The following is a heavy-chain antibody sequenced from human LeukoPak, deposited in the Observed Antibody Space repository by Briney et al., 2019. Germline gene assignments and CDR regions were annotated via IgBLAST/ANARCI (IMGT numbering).Heavy chain of an antibody. Sequence: PGGSLRLSCTASGFIFSTSWMTWVRQAPGKGLEWVANINLDGSEKYYVDSVKGRFTISRDNAKNSLYLQMNSLRAEDTAVYYCAREDVVVVAATFDYWGQGTLVTVSS. CDR3: AREDVVVVAATFDY. CDR2: INLDGSEK. J-gene: IGHJ4*02. D-gene: IGHD2-15*01. V-gene: IGHV3-7*01. CDR1: GFIFSTSW.